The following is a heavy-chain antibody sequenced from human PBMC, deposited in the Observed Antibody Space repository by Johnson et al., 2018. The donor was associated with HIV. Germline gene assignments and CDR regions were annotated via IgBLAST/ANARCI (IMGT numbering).Heavy chain of an antibody. D-gene: IGHD5-12*01. CDR3: AARGYSAYDPMFLDI. Sequence: VQLVESGGGLVQPGRSLRLSCTVSGIIFSHYGMHWVRQAPGKGLEWVALISYDGIKTYYVDSVKARFTISRDDARNTLYLQMNSLRVEDTALYYCAARGYSAYDPMFLDIWGQGTMVTVSS. CDR1: GIIFSHYG. J-gene: IGHJ3*02. CDR2: ISYDGIKT. V-gene: IGHV3-30*03.